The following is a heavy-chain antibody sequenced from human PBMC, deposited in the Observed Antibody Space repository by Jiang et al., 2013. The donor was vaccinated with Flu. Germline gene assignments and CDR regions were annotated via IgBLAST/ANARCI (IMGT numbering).Heavy chain of an antibody. D-gene: IGHD4-23*01. V-gene: IGHV4-39*07. Sequence: VLLKPSETLSLTCTVSGDSITTSIYYWGWIRQPPGRGLEWIGSIHNSGSTYYNPSLNSRVTVSVDTSKNQFSLKLSSVTAADTAVYYCARDGRRSTWYGGWF. CDR1: GDSITTSIYY. CDR3: ARDGRRSTWYGGWF. CDR2: IHNSGST. J-gene: IGHJ5*01.